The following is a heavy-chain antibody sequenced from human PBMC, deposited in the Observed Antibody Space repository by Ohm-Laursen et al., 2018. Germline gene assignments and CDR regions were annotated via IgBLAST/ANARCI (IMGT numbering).Heavy chain of an antibody. V-gene: IGHV1-2*02. CDR2: INPNRRGT. Sequence: ASVKVSCKASGYTFTGYNINWVRQAPGQGLEWMGWINPNRRGTNYARKFQGRVNMTGDTSISTAYIELSGLRSDDTAVYYCARERFNYGYDVWGQGTTVTVSS. CDR1: GYTFTGYN. D-gene: IGHD5-18*01. J-gene: IGHJ6*02. CDR3: ARERFNYGYDV.